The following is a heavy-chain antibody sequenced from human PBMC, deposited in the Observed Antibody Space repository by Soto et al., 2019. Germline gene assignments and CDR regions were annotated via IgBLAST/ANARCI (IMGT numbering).Heavy chain of an antibody. J-gene: IGHJ3*01. V-gene: IGHV4-34*01. Sequence: QVQLQRWGAGLLRPSETLSLTCAVSGGSFRGYYWTWLRQSPGRGLEWIGGINHSGSTNSNPSLKSRLTISVDTSKTQFSMNLTSVTAADAAVYYCARGRGFMSRNALDLWGQGTRVIVSS. CDR1: GGSFRGYY. CDR3: ARGRGFMSRNALDL. CDR2: INHSGST.